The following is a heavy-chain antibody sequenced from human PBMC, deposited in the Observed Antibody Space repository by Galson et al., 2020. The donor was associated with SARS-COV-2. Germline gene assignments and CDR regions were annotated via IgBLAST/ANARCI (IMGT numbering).Heavy chain of an antibody. CDR1: GGNFRSNA. CDR3: AITRNWPDALDL. D-gene: IGHD1-1*01. Sequence: SVKVSCKASGGNFRSNAISWVRQAPGQGLEWMGRIIPIFGTPNYAQTFQVRVTITADESTTTTYMELSRLTSHDTAVYYCAITRNWPDALDLWGQVTVFTVSS. V-gene: IGHV1-69*13. J-gene: IGHJ3*01. CDR2: IIPIFGTP.